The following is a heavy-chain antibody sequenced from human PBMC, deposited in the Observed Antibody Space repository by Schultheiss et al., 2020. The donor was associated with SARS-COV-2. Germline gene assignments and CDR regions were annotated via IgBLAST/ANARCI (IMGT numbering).Heavy chain of an antibody. V-gene: IGHV3-11*04. Sequence: GGSLRLSCAASGFTFSDYYMSWIRQAPGKGLEWVSYISSSGSTIYYADSVKGRFTISRDNAKNSLYLQMNSLRDEDTAVYYCARSPFPIVVVTAIYYFDYWGQGTLVTVSS. CDR2: ISSSGSTI. D-gene: IGHD2-21*02. CDR3: ARSPFPIVVVTAIYYFDY. J-gene: IGHJ4*02. CDR1: GFTFSDYY.